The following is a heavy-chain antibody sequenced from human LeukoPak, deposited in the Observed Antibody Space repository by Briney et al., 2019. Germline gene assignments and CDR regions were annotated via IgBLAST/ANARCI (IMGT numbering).Heavy chain of an antibody. Sequence: SVKVSCKASGGTFSSYAISWVRQAPGQGLEWMGGIIPIFGTANYAQKFQGRVTITADESTSTAYMELSSLRSEDTAVYYCARAPLGVVVVAARGGYWFDPRGQGTLVTVSS. CDR2: IIPIFGTA. V-gene: IGHV1-69*01. CDR1: GGTFSSYA. J-gene: IGHJ5*02. CDR3: ARAPLGVVVVAARGGYWFDP. D-gene: IGHD2-15*01.